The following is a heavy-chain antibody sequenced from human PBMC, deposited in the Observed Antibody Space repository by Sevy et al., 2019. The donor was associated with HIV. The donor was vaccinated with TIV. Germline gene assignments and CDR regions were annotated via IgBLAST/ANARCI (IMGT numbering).Heavy chain of an antibody. CDR2: IIPIFGPA. Sequence: ASVKVSCKASGSTFSRYVISWVRQAPGQGFEWMGGIIPIFGPANYAQKFQGRVAITADESTSTAYMELTSLRSEDTAVYYCATGITGTTRPYFDYWGQGALVTVSS. V-gene: IGHV1-69*13. J-gene: IGHJ4*02. CDR3: ATGITGTTRPYFDY. CDR1: GSTFSRYV. D-gene: IGHD1-7*01.